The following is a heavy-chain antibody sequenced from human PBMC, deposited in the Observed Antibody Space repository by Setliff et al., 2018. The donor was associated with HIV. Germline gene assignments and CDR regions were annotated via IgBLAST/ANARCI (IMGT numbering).Heavy chain of an antibody. Sequence: ASVKVSCKASADTFTNCLINWVRQAPGQGLEWMGWINPSIVSTTYAEKFQGRVAMTRDTSTGTVYMELSSLKSEDTAVYYCARSFDILTGDLDYWGQGTLVTVSS. CDR3: ARSFDILTGDLDY. CDR2: INPSIVST. CDR1: ADTFTNCL. D-gene: IGHD3-9*01. V-gene: IGHV1-46*01. J-gene: IGHJ4*02.